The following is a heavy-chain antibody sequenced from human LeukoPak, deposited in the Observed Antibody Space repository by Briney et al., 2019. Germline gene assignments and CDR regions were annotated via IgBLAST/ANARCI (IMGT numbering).Heavy chain of an antibody. V-gene: IGHV3-48*03. CDR1: GFTFSSYE. CDR3: ARLPTPADAFDI. CDR2: ISSSGSTI. J-gene: IGHJ3*02. Sequence: PGGSLRLSCAASGFTFSSYEMNWVRQAPGKGLEWVSYISSSGSTIYYADSVKGRFTISRDNAKNSLYLQMNSLRAEDTAVYYCARLPTPADAFDIWGQGTMVTVSS.